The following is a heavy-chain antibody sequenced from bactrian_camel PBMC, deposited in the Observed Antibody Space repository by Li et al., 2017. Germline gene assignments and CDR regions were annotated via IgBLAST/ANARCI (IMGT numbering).Heavy chain of an antibody. J-gene: IGHJ4*01. CDR2: LYTDGIT. V-gene: IGHV3-2*01. CDR1: GFTFGDFY. Sequence: HVQLVESGGGLVQPGGSLRLSCVASGFTFGDFYMSWVRLAPGKGLEWVSNLYTDGITHYADSVKGRFTISKDNAKSTLYLEMKSLKPEDTAVYFCAAVSGYWGQGTQVTVS. CDR3: AAVSGY.